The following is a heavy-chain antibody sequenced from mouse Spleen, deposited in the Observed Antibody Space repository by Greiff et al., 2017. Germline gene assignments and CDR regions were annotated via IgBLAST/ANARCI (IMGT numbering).Heavy chain of an antibody. CDR2: ISSGSSTI. CDR3: AKTGTNYFDY. J-gene: IGHJ2*01. V-gene: IGHV5-17*01. D-gene: IGHD4-1*01. Sequence: EVQLVESGGGLVKPGGSLKLSCAASGFTFSDYGMHWVRQAPEKGLEWVAYISSGSSTIYYADTVKGRFTISRDNAKNTLFLQMTSLRSEDTAMYYCAKTGTNYFDYWGQGTTLTVSS. CDR1: GFTFSDYG.